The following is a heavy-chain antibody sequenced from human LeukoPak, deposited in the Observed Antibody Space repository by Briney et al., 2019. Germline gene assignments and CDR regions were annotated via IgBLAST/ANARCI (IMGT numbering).Heavy chain of an antibody. D-gene: IGHD6-13*01. CDR1: GGSFSGYY. Sequence: SETLFLTCAVCGGSFSGYYWSWIRQPPGKWLEWIGEINHSGSTNYNPSLKSRVTISVDTSKNQFSLKLSSVTAADTAVYYCARLRGSSWSRRDRFDYWGQGTLVTVSS. CDR2: INHSGST. CDR3: ARLRGSSWSRRDRFDY. J-gene: IGHJ4*02. V-gene: IGHV4-34*01.